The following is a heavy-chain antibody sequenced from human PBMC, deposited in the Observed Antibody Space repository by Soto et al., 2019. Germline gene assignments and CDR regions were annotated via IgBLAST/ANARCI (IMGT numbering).Heavy chain of an antibody. D-gene: IGHD3-10*01. CDR2: MNPNSGNT. J-gene: IGHJ6*03. CDR3: ARSGSGSYFLRYYYYMDV. CDR1: GYTFASCD. Sequence: ASVEVCCKASGYTFASCDSRWVRQATGQGLEWMGWMNPNSGNTGYAQKFQGRVTMTRNTSISTAYMELSSLRSEDTAVYYCARSGSGSYFLRYYYYMDVWGKGTTVTVSS. V-gene: IGHV1-8*01.